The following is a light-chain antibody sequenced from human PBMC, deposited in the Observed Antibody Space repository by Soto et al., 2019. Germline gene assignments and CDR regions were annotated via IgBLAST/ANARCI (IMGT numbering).Light chain of an antibody. CDR2: NNS. V-gene: IGLV1-44*01. CDR3: ASCDDSLNGCV. Sequence: QSVLTQPPSASGTPGQRVTISCSGGSSDIGGNTVNWYQQLPGTAPKLLIYNNSQRPSGVPDRFSGSKSGTSASLAIRGLQSEDEADYFCASCDDSLNGCVFGTGTKVTLL. J-gene: IGLJ1*01. CDR1: SSDIGGNT.